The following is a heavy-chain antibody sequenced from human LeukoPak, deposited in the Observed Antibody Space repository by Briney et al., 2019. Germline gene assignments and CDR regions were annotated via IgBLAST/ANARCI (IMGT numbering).Heavy chain of an antibody. Sequence: GGSLRLSCAASGFTFSTYGMSWVRQAPGKGLEWVSGISGSGGRTYYADSVKGRFTISRDNAKNSLYLQMNSLRAEDTAVYYCARVRRGYSYGYPAFDIWGQGTIVTVSS. CDR1: GFTFSTYG. J-gene: IGHJ3*02. D-gene: IGHD5-18*01. V-gene: IGHV3-23*01. CDR3: ARVRRGYSYGYPAFDI. CDR2: ISGSGGRT.